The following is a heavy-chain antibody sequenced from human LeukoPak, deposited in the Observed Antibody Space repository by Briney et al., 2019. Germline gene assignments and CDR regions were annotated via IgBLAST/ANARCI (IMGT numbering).Heavy chain of an antibody. J-gene: IGHJ4*02. CDR2: INTDGSST. CDR1: GFTFSSYW. V-gene: IGHV3-74*01. CDR3: ARCGYCSGGDCSLSCPDF. Sequence: GGSLRLSCAASGFTFSSYWMHWVRQAPGKGLVWVSRINTDGSSTYHVDSVKGRFTISRDNAKNTLYLQLSSLRVEDTAVYYCARCGYCSGGDCSLSCPDFWGQGTLVTVSS. D-gene: IGHD2-21*02.